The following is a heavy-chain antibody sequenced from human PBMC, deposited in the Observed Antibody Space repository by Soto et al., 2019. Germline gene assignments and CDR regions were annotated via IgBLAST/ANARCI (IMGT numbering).Heavy chain of an antibody. CDR2: IYYSGST. CDR3: ARVYGAFDI. D-gene: IGHD2-2*02. CDR1: GGSISSYY. V-gene: IGHV4-59*01. Sequence: QVQLQESGPGLVKPSETLSLTCTVSGGSISSYYWSWIRQPPGKGLEWIGYIYYSGSTNHNPSLKSRVTISVDTSKNQFSLKLSSVTAADTAVYYCARVYGAFDIWGQGTMVTVSS. J-gene: IGHJ3*02.